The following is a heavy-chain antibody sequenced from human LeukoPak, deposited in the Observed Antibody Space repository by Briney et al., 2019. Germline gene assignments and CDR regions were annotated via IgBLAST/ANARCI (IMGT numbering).Heavy chain of an antibody. CDR2: INPKSGVT. CDR1: AYTLSGYY. Sequence: GASVKVSCMASAYTLSGYYMHWVRQAPGQGLEWMGWINPKSGVTNYAQKFQGRVTMTWDTSINTTFMELSRLRSDDTAVYYCARRIAVAGSPVYYFDYWGQGTLVTVSS. CDR3: ARRIAVAGSPVYYFDY. V-gene: IGHV1-2*02. J-gene: IGHJ4*02. D-gene: IGHD6-19*01.